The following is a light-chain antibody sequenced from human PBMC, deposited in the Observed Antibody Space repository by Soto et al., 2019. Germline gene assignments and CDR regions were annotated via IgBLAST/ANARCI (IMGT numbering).Light chain of an antibody. CDR1: QRVDDNF. Sequence: LTQSPGTLSLSPGEGATLSCRTSQRVDDNFVAWYQQKPGQAPRLLIYGASTRATGIPDRFSGSGSGTDFTLTISRLEPEDVAVYYCQQYEAVVTFGQGTKVDIK. V-gene: IGKV3-20*01. J-gene: IGKJ1*01. CDR3: QQYEAVVT. CDR2: GAS.